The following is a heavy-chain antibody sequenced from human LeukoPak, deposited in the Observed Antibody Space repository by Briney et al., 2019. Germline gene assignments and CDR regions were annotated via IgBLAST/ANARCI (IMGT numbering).Heavy chain of an antibody. V-gene: IGHV4-39*07. CDR2: INYSGST. J-gene: IGHJ4*02. CDR3: ARLNSDFWSGYSVY. CDR1: GGSISSSGHY. D-gene: IGHD3-3*01. Sequence: SETLSLTCTVSGGSISSSGHYWGWIRQPPGKGLEWIGSINYSGSTYCNPSLKSRVTISVDTSKNQFSLSLKFVTAADTAVYYCARLNSDFWSGYSVYWGQGTLVTVSS.